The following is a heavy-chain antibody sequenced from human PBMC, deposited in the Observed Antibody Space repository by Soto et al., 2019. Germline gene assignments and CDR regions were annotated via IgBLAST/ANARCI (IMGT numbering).Heavy chain of an antibody. D-gene: IGHD5-12*01. J-gene: IGHJ2*01. V-gene: IGHV4-31*03. CDR3: AKSRDGYKRWYFDL. CDR2: IYYSGST. CDR1: GGSISSGGYY. Sequence: QVQLQESGPGLVKPSQTLSLTCTVSGGSISSGGYYWSWIRQHPGKGLEWIGYIYYSGSTYYNPSLNRRVTISVDTSNNQFSLKLSSVTAADTAVYYCAKSRDGYKRWYFDLWGRGTLVTVSS.